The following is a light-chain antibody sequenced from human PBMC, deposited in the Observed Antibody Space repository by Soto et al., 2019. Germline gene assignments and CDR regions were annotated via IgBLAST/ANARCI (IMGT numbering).Light chain of an antibody. V-gene: IGKV3-15*01. CDR1: QSVSSN. Sequence: EIEMTQSPATLSVSPGERATLSCRASQSVSSNLAWYQQKPGQAPRLLIYGASTRATGIPARFSGSGSVTESTLTISSLQSEDFAVYDCQQYNNWPPWTFGQGTKVEI. CDR3: QQYNNWPPWT. CDR2: GAS. J-gene: IGKJ1*01.